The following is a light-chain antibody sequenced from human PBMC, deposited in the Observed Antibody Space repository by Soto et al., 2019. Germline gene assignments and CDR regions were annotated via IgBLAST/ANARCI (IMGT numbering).Light chain of an antibody. CDR2: DVS. CDR1: QSVTTSF. J-gene: IGKJ3*01. CDR3: QHYGNSLFT. V-gene: IGKV3-20*01. Sequence: LTQSPGTVSLSPGERATFSCRTSQSVTTSFLAWYQQKPGQAPRLLIYDVSNRATGIPDRFIGSGSGTDFTLTINRLEPEDFAVYYCQHYGNSLFTFGPGTKV.